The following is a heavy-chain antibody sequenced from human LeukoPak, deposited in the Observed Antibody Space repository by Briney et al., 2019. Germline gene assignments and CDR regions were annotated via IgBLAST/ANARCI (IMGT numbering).Heavy chain of an antibody. CDR2: ISYNGSNK. Sequence: GSLRLSCAASGVTFSSYGMHWVRQAPGKGLEWVAVISYNGSNKYYADSVKGRFAISRDNSKNTLYLQMNSLRAEDTAVYYCAKDHVVGEWRGFYYYYYGMNVWGQGTMVTVSS. CDR3: AKDHVVGEWRGFYYYYYGMNV. CDR1: GVTFSSYG. V-gene: IGHV3-30*18. J-gene: IGHJ6*02. D-gene: IGHD3-10*01.